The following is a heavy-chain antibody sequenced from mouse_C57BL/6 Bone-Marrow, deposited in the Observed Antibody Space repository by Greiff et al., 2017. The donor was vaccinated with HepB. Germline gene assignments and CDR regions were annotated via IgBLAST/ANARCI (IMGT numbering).Heavy chain of an antibody. CDR2: ISNLAYSI. D-gene: IGHD2-4*01. Sequence: EVNLVESGGGLVQPGGSLKLSCAASGFTFSDYGMAWVRQAPRKGPEWVAFISNLAYSIYYADTVTGRFTISRENAKNTLYLEMSSLRSEDTAMYYCARRNDYDYFGYWGEGTTLTISS. J-gene: IGHJ2*01. CDR3: ARRNDYDYFGY. CDR1: GFTFSDYG. V-gene: IGHV5-15*01.